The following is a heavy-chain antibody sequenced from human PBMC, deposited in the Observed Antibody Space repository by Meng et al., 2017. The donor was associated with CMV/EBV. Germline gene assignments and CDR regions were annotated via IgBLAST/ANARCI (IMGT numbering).Heavy chain of an antibody. D-gene: IGHD4-17*01. CDR3: ARGPEVDYGDYVGLDY. CDR2: IYTSRST. J-gene: IGHJ4*02. Sequence: QLQEPGQGLVKPSETLSLTCTGACDTINRYFWSWIRQRDGRRLGWIGLIYTSRSTNYNPSLKSRVTMSVDTYKTQCSLKLSSMTAADTAVYYCARGPEVDYGDYVGLDYWGQGTLVTVSS. V-gene: IGHV4-4*07. CDR1: CDTINRYF.